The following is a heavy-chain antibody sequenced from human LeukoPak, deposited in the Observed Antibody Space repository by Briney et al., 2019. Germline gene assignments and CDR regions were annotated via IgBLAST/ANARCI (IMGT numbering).Heavy chain of an antibody. J-gene: IGHJ4*02. V-gene: IGHV4-4*07. Sequence: SETLSLTCTVSGGSISSYYWSWIRQPAGKGLEWIGRIYTSGSTNYNPSLKSRVTMSVDTSKNQFSLKLSSVTAADTAVYYCASSGGWFGDRWGLDYWGQGTPVTVSS. D-gene: IGHD3-10*01. CDR3: ASSGGWFGDRWGLDY. CDR2: IYTSGST. CDR1: GGSISSYY.